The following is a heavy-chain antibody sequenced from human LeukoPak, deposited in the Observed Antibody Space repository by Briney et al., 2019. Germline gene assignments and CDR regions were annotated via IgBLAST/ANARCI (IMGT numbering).Heavy chain of an antibody. Sequence: GASVKVSCKASGYTFTSYDINWVRQATGQGLEWMGWMNPNSGNTGYAQKFQGRVIITRNTSISTAYMELSSLRSEGTAVYYCARDGGYCSSTSCCTDAFDIWGQGTMVTVSS. V-gene: IGHV1-8*03. D-gene: IGHD2-2*02. CDR2: MNPNSGNT. CDR3: ARDGGYCSSTSCCTDAFDI. J-gene: IGHJ3*02. CDR1: GYTFTSYD.